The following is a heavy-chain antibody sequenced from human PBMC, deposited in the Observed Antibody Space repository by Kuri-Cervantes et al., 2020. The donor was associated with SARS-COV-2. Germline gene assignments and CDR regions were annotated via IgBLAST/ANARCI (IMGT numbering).Heavy chain of an antibody. V-gene: IGHV4-39*07. J-gene: IGHJ4*02. D-gene: IGHD1-26*01. CDR2: IYYSGST. Sequence: ESLKISCTVSGGSISSSSYYWGWIRQPPGKGLEWIGSIYYSGSTNYNPSLTSRVTMSVDTSKNQFSLKLSAVTAADTAVYYCARGYGSYFYWGQGTLVTVSS. CDR1: GGSISSSSYY. CDR3: ARGYGSYFY.